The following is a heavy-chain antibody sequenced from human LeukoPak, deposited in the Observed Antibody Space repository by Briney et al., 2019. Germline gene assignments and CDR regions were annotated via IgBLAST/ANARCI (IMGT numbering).Heavy chain of an antibody. CDR1: GGSLSPYY. V-gene: IGHV4-34*01. Sequence: SQTLSLTCSVSGGSLSPYYWSWIRQPPGGGLEWLGEINQSGSTNYNPSLKSRVTISVEKFKNQFSLEVTSVTAADTAIYYCATLGGLYYESHGYPDFDHWGQGTLVTVSS. J-gene: IGHJ4*02. D-gene: IGHD3-22*01. CDR3: ATLGGLYYESHGYPDFDH. CDR2: INQSGST.